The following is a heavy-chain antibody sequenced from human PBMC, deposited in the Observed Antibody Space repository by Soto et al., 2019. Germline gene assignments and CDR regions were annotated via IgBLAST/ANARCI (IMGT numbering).Heavy chain of an antibody. V-gene: IGHV4-31*03. D-gene: IGHD3-10*01. CDR1: GGSISSGGYY. Sequence: QVQLQESGPGLVKPSQTLSLTCTVSGGSISSGGYYWSWIRQHPGKGLEWIGYIYYSGSTYYNPSPKSRVNITVDTAKNQFPPELSSVTGGDTAVYYCARDSPAGRVDYWGQGTLVTVSS. J-gene: IGHJ4*02. CDR3: ARDSPAGRVDY. CDR2: IYYSGST.